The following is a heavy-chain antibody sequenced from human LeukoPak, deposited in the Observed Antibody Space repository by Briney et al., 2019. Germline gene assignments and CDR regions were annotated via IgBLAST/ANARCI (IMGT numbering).Heavy chain of an antibody. V-gene: IGHV3-23*01. CDR2: IAGGDDR. CDR1: GFIFSPYA. CDR3: ARDLAVELWFGESHPSGMDV. Sequence: GGSLRLSCAASGFIFSPYAMSWVRQAPGKGLEWVAGIAGGDDRFYADSVKGRFSISRDNSKNTVDLQMNSLRVEDTAVYYCARDLAVELWFGESHPSGMDVWGQGTTVTVSS. J-gene: IGHJ6*02. D-gene: IGHD3-10*01.